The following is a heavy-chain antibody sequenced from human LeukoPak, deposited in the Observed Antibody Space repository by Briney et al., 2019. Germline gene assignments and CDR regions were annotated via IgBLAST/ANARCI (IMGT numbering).Heavy chain of an antibody. J-gene: IGHJ6*02. Sequence: GGSLRLSCAASAFSFSSYGMNWVRQAPGKGLERVSSIASKSSYIYYADSVKGRFTTSRDNAKNSLYLQMTNLRAEDTAVYYCARDFGGTRGMDVWGQGTTVSVSS. CDR1: AFSFSSYG. CDR2: IASKSSYI. D-gene: IGHD3-16*01. V-gene: IGHV3-21*01. CDR3: ARDFGGTRGMDV.